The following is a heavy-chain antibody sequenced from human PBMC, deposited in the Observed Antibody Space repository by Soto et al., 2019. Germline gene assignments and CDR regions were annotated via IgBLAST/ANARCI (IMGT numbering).Heavy chain of an antibody. Sequence: EVHLVESGGDLVQPGGSLRLSCVASGFTFSDYWMTWVRQTPGKGLEGVANMNPDGSEQYYLDSVKGRFTISRDNAKNSLYSQMNSLRGEDTAVYYCTRDLNHDCGPWGQGTQVIVSS. V-gene: IGHV3-7*04. CDR1: GFTFSDYW. CDR2: MNPDGSEQ. D-gene: IGHD2-21*01. CDR3: TRDLNHDCGP. J-gene: IGHJ5*02.